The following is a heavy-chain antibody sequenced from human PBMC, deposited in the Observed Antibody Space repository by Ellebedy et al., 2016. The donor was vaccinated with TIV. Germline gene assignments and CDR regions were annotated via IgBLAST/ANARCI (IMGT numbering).Heavy chain of an antibody. J-gene: IGHJ4*02. Sequence: ASVKVSCKASGYIFADYYIHWVRQAPGQVPEWLGWLRPSDGATKYAQRFQGRVTMTRDTSISTAYMDLNSLISDDTAIYFCARDSVVLPGAYFDYWGQGVLVTVSS. CDR1: GYIFADYY. CDR3: ARDSVVLPGAYFDY. V-gene: IGHV1-2*02. D-gene: IGHD4-23*01. CDR2: LRPSDGAT.